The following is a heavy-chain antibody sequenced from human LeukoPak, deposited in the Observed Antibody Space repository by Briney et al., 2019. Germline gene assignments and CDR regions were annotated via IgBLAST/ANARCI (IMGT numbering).Heavy chain of an antibody. CDR1: GYTFTGYY. CDR3: ARDLDCSGGSCRDY. V-gene: IGHV1-2*04. CDR2: INPNSGGT. J-gene: IGHJ4*02. Sequence: ASVKVSCKASGYTFTGYYMHWVRRAPGQGLEWLEWINPNSGGTNYAQKFQGWVTMTRDTSISTAYMELSRLRSDDTAVYYCARDLDCSGGSCRDYWGQGTLVTVSS. D-gene: IGHD2-15*01.